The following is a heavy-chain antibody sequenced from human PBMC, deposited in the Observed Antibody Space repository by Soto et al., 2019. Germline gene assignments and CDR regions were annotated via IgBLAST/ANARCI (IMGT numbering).Heavy chain of an antibody. CDR2: IIPIFGTA. J-gene: IGHJ5*02. CDR3: ARAYSSSKTFYNWFDP. V-gene: IGHV1-69*13. Sequence: SVKVSCKASGGTFSSYATSWVRQAPGQGLEWMGGIIPIFGTANYAQKFQGRVTITADESTSTAYMELSSLRSEDTAAYYCARAYSSSKTFYNWFDPWGQGTLVTVSS. D-gene: IGHD6-6*01. CDR1: GGTFSSYA.